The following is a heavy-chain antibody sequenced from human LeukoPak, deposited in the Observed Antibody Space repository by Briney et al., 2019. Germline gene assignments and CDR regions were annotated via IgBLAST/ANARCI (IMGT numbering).Heavy chain of an antibody. CDR1: GFTFSTYA. V-gene: IGHV3-23*01. J-gene: IGHJ4*02. D-gene: IGHD2-15*01. Sequence: GGSLRLSCAASGFTFSTYAMSWVRQVPGKGLEWVSAISGSDDGTYYADSVKGRFTISRDNSRNTLYLQMNTLRAEDTAVYFCAKSPVSSCRGSFCYPFDYWGQGNLVTVSS. CDR3: AKSPVSSCRGSFCYPFDY. CDR2: ISGSDDGT.